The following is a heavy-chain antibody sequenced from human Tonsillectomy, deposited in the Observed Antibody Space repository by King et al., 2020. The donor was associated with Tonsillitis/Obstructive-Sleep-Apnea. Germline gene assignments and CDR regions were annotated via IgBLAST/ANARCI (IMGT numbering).Heavy chain of an antibody. CDR2: VWGTCRI. D-gene: IGHD3-16*01. V-gene: IGHV3-23*04. J-gene: IGHJ6*03. CDR3: AKTDGGDYFYMDV. Sequence: VQLVESGGGLVQPGGCLRLSCAASGFTFSSYTIAWVRQAPGQGRGWVSGVWGTCRIYYAEPGKGRFTLSRDNSKKTLFLQMNSLTAEDTAVYYCAKTDGGDYFYMDVWGKGTTVTVSS. CDR1: GFTFSSYT.